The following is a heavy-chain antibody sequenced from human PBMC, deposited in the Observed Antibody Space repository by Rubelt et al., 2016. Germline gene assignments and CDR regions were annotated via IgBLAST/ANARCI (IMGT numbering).Heavy chain of an antibody. J-gene: IGHJ3*01. CDR2: IYYSGRT. CDR1: GGSLTSYY. CDR3: VRRNPHYNDLRGADAFDV. V-gene: IGHV4-59*04. D-gene: IGHD1-14*01. Sequence: QVQLQESGPGLVKASETLSLTCTVSGGSLTSYYWSWIRQSPGKGLEWIGSIYYSGRTFYNPSLKSRVTIFADTSSNQFSLKLRSVTAADTAVYFCVRRNPHYNDLRGADAFDVGGQGTMVTVSS.